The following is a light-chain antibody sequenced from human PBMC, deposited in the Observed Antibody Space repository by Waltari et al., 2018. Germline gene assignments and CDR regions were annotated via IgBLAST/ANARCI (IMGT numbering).Light chain of an antibody. J-gene: IGKJ1*01. CDR2: AAS. CDR1: QSISDY. Sequence: DIQMTQSPSSLSASVGDRVTITCRASQSISDYLNWYRQKPGKAPELLMYAASSLQIGVPSRFAGSGSGTDFILTISSLQPEDFAIYFCQQSYSRPWTFGQGTRVEIK. CDR3: QQSYSRPWT. V-gene: IGKV1-39*01.